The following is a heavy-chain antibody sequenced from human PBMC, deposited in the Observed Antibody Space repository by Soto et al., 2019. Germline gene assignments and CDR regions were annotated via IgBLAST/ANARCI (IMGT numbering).Heavy chain of an antibody. CDR1: DTTHW. J-gene: IGHJ6*02. CDR2: IYPGDSDT. CDR3: ARLVNYYFGMDV. V-gene: IGHV5-51*01. Sequence: PGESLKISCKASDTTHWIGLVRQNPGKGLEWMGIIYPGDSDTKYSPSFQGQVTISVDKSISTAYLHWSSLKASDTATYYCARLVNYYFGMDVWGLGTTVTVSS.